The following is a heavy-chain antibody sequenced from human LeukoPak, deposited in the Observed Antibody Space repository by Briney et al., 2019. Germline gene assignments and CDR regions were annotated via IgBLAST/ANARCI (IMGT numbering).Heavy chain of an antibody. CDR1: GGSFSGYY. CDR3: ARSVFYYYGMDV. CDR2: INHSGST. J-gene: IGHJ6*02. Sequence: SETLSLTCAVYGGSFSGYYWSWIRQPPGKGLEWIGEINHSGSTNYNPSLKSRVTISVDTSKDQFSLKLSSVTAADTAVYYCARSVFYYYGMDVWGQGTTVTVSS. V-gene: IGHV4-34*01.